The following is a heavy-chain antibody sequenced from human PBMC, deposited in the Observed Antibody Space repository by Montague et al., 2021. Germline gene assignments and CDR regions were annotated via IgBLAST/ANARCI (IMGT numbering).Heavy chain of an antibody. V-gene: IGHV3-7*05. D-gene: IGHD4-17*01. Sequence: SLRLSCAASGFTFSSYWMIWVRQAPGKGLEWVASIKKDGTEKYYGDSVMGRFTISRDNAKTSLYLQMNALRAEDTAVHFCSRAWVRSGFDSWGQGTLVTVSS. CDR1: GFTFSSYW. CDR2: IKKDGTEK. J-gene: IGHJ4*02. CDR3: SRAWVRSGFDS.